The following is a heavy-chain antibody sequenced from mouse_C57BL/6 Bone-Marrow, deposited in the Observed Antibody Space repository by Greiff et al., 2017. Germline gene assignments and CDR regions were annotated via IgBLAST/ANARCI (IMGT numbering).Heavy chain of an antibody. J-gene: IGHJ3*01. CDR2: IHPNSGST. V-gene: IGHV1-64*01. D-gene: IGHD2-4*01. CDR1: GYTFTSYW. Sequence: QVQLKQPGAELVKPGASVKLSCKASGYTFTSYWMHWVKQRPGQGLEWIGMIHPNSGSTNYNEKFKSKATLTVDKSSSTAYMQLSSLTSEDSAVYYCARRGGLGLLAYWGQGTLVTVSA. CDR3: ARRGGLGLLAY.